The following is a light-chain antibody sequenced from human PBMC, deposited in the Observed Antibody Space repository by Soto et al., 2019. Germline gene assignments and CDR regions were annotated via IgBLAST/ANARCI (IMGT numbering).Light chain of an antibody. Sequence: QSALTQPASVSGSPEQSITISCTGTSSDVGGYNYVSWYQQHPGKAPKLMIYDVSNRPSGVSNRFSGSKSGNTASLTISGLQAEDEADYYCSSYTSSSTLGVFGGRTKLTVL. J-gene: IGLJ2*01. CDR1: SSDVGGYNY. V-gene: IGLV2-14*01. CDR2: DVS. CDR3: SSYTSSSTLGV.